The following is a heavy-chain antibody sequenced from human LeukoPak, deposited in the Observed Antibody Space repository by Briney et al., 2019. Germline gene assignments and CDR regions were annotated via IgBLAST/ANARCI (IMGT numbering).Heavy chain of an antibody. CDR1: GFTFSSYE. CDR2: MSRNSKYI. CDR3: ARDQRLYDYWSGLIDI. D-gene: IGHD3/OR15-3a*01. V-gene: IGHV3-21*01. Sequence: GGSLRLSCAASGFTFSSYEMNWVRQAPGKGLEWVSSMSRNSKYIYYADSVTGRFTISRDNAKNSLYLQMNSLRAEDTAVYYCARDQRLYDYWSGLIDIWGQGTMVTVSS. J-gene: IGHJ3*02.